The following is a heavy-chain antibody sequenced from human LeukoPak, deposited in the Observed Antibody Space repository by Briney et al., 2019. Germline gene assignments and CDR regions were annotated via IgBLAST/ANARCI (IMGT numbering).Heavy chain of an antibody. CDR1: GFTFSSYW. CDR3: ARAPRASHYYNGLDV. J-gene: IGHJ6*02. Sequence: GGSLRLSCAASGFTFSSYWMHWVRQAPGKGLVWVSRINSDGSSTSYADSVKGRFTISRDNSKDTLSLQMNSLRAEDTAVYYCARAPRASHYYNGLDVWGQGTTVTVSS. CDR2: INSDGSST. V-gene: IGHV3-74*01.